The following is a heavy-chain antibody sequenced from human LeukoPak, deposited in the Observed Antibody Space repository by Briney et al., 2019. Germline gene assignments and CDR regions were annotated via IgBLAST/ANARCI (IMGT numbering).Heavy chain of an antibody. CDR3: ALACSAGNCYGGLDY. J-gene: IGHJ4*02. CDR2: IYYSGST. D-gene: IGHD2-15*01. V-gene: IGHV4-39*01. CDR1: GGSIRSSSYY. Sequence: SETLSLTCTVSGGSIRSSSYYWGWIRQPPGKWLEWIGSIYYSGSTFYNPSLKSRVTISVDTSKNYFSLKLISVTASDTAVYYCALACSAGNCYGGLDYWGQGTLVTVSS.